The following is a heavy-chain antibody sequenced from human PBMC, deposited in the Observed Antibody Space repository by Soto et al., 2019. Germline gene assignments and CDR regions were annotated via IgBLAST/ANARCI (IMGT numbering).Heavy chain of an antibody. V-gene: IGHV4-34*01. CDR2: INHSGST. J-gene: IGHJ4*02. CDR1: GGSFSGYY. D-gene: IGHD3-10*01. Sequence: QVQLQQRGAGLLKPSETLSLTCAVYGGSFSGYYWSWIRQPPGKGLEWIGEINHSGSTNYNPSLKSRVTISVDTCKNQFSLKLSSVTAADTAVYYCARSLGAAHDYWGQGTLVTVSS. CDR3: ARSLGAAHDY.